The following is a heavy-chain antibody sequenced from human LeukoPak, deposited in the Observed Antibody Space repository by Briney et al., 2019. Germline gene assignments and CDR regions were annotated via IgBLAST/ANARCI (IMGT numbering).Heavy chain of an antibody. CDR2: ISSSSSYT. V-gene: IGHV3-11*06. CDR1: GFTFSDYY. D-gene: IGHD5-12*01. CDR3: ARDLRRGYSGYDLGY. Sequence: PGGSLRLSCAASGFTFSDYYMSWIRQAPGKGLEWVSYISSSSSYTNYADSVKGRFTISRDNAKNPLYLQMNSLRAEDTAVYYCARDLRRGYSGYDLGYWGQGTLVTVSS. J-gene: IGHJ4*02.